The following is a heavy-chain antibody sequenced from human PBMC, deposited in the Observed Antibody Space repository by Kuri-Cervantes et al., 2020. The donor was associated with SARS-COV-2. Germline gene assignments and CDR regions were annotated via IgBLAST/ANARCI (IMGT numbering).Heavy chain of an antibody. V-gene: IGHV3-64*04. CDR2: ITSDGTST. CDR1: RLTFSGYP. J-gene: IGHJ6*02. D-gene: IGHD1-26*01. CDR3: ARFCCGNYYYGMDV. Sequence: GGSLRLSCAASRLTFSGYPVHWVRQAPGKGLEYVAGITSDGTSTYYADSVKGRFTISRDNSTNTLYLQMNSLRAEDTPVYYCARFCCGNYYYGMDVWGQGTTVTVSS.